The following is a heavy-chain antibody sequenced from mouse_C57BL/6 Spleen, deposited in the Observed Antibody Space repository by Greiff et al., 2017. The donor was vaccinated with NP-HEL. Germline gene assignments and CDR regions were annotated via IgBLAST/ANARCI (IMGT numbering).Heavy chain of an antibody. D-gene: IGHD2-3*01. V-gene: IGHV1-54*01. CDR1: GYAFTNYL. Sequence: QVQLQQSGAELVRPGTSVKVSCKASGYAFTNYLIEWVKQRPGQGLEWIGVINPGSGGTNYNEKFKGKATLTADKSSSTAYMQLSSLTSEDSAVYLCARGDGYPDDWGQGTTLTVSS. J-gene: IGHJ2*01. CDR3: ARGDGYPDD. CDR2: INPGSGGT.